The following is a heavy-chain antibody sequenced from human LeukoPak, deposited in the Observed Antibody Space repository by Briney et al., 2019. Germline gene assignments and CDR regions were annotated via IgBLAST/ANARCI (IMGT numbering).Heavy chain of an antibody. J-gene: IGHJ6*02. Sequence: ASVKVSCKASGYTFTGYYMNWVRQAPGQGLEWMGRINPNSGGTNYAQKFQGRVTMTRDTSISTAYMELSSLRSDDTAVYYCAREQPADNYYGMDVWGQGTTVTVSS. CDR1: GYTFTGYY. CDR3: AREQPADNYYGMDV. V-gene: IGHV1-2*06. D-gene: IGHD2-2*01. CDR2: INPNSGGT.